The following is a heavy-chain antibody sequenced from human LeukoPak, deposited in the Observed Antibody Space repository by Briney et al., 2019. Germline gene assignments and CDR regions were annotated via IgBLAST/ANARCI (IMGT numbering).Heavy chain of an antibody. Sequence: GGSLRLSCAASGFTFSSYWMNSVRQAPGKGLEWVANIKEDGSEKYYVDSVKGRFAISRDNARNSLYLQMNSLRAEDTAVYYCGKSMDVWGKGTTVTVSS. J-gene: IGHJ6*03. CDR1: GFTFSSYW. V-gene: IGHV3-7*01. CDR3: GKSMDV. CDR2: IKEDGSEK.